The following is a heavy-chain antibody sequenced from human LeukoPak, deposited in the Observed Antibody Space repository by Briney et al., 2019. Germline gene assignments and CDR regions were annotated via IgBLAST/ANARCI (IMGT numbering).Heavy chain of an antibody. D-gene: IGHD2-8*02. Sequence: GEALRLSCAASGFNFSNYGMQWVRQAPGKGLEWVAFISYDGRNKDYADSVKGRLTISRDNSKNTFYLEMGSLRADDTGVYSCSRSICTGKTCHPDYWGQGTRVTVSS. CDR3: SRSICTGKTCHPDY. J-gene: IGHJ4*02. V-gene: IGHV3-33*01. CDR2: ISYDGRNK. CDR1: GFNFSNYG.